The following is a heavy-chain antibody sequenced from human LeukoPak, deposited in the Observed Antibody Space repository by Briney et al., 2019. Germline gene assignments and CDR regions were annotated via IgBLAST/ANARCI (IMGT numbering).Heavy chain of an antibody. Sequence: SETLSLTCTVSGGSISSYYWSWIRQPPGKGLEWIGYIYYSGSTNYNPPLKSRVTISVDTSKNQFSLKLSSVTAADTAVYYCARFGDRVPDAFDIWGQGTMVTVSS. CDR3: ARFGDRVPDAFDI. V-gene: IGHV4-59*08. CDR2: IYYSGST. CDR1: GGSISSYY. D-gene: IGHD3-10*01. J-gene: IGHJ3*02.